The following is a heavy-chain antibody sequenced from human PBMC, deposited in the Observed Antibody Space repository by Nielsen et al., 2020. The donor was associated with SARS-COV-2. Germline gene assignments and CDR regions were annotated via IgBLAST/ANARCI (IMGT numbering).Heavy chain of an antibody. Sequence: GESLKISCAASGFTFSRSAMHWVRQAPGKGLEWVAVISYDGGNKYYGDSVKGRFTISRDNSKNTLYLQMNSLRAEDTAVYYCSTYRLFVVLPAALPSEIWGQGTMVTVSP. V-gene: IGHV3-30-3*01. CDR3: STYRLFVVLPAALPSEI. D-gene: IGHD2-21*02. CDR2: ISYDGGNK. J-gene: IGHJ3*02. CDR1: GFTFSRSA.